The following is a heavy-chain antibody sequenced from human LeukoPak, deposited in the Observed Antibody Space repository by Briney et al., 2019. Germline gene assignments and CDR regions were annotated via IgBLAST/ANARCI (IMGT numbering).Heavy chain of an antibody. CDR1: GYTFTGYY. J-gene: IGHJ5*02. CDR2: INPKSGGT. Sequence: ASVKVSCKASGYTFTGYYMHWVRQAPGQGLEWMGWINPKSGGTNYAQKFQGRVTMTRDTSISTAYMELSRLRSDDTAVYYCARVMGSRLLGKNWFDPWGQGTLVTVSS. CDR3: ARVMGSRLLGKNWFDP. D-gene: IGHD2-15*01. V-gene: IGHV1-2*02.